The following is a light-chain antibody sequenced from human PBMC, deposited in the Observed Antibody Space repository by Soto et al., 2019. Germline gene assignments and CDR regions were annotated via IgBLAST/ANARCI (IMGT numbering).Light chain of an antibody. V-gene: IGLV2-14*03. CDR3: SSYISTSTLNV. CDR2: DVS. J-gene: IGLJ1*01. CDR1: SSDVGCYNY. Sequence: QSALTQHASVSGSPGHSITISCSGTSSDVGCYNYVSWYQQHPGKAPKLMIYDVSNRPSGVSNRFSGSKSGNTASLTISGLQAEDEADYYCSSYISTSTLNVFGTGTKLTVL.